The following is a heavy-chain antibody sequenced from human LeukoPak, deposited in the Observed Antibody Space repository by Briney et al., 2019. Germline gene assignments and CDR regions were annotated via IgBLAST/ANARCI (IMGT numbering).Heavy chain of an antibody. CDR2: IYYSGST. Sequence: SETLSLTCTVSGGSIISYYWSWIRQPPGKGLEWIGYIYYSGSTNYNPSLESRVTISVDTSKNQFSLKLRSVTAADTAVYYCARTDGIVATNYFDYWGQGTLVTVSS. D-gene: IGHD5-12*01. CDR3: ARTDGIVATNYFDY. CDR1: GGSIISYY. J-gene: IGHJ4*02. V-gene: IGHV4-59*01.